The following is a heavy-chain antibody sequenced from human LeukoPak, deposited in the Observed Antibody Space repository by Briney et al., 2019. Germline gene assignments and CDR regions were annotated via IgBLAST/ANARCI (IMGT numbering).Heavy chain of an antibody. D-gene: IGHD1-26*01. CDR3: ARVSVSGSYRLDY. V-gene: IGHV1-69*05. Sequence: PEASVKVSCKASGGTFSSYAISWVRQAPGQGLEWMGGIIPIFGTANYAQKFQGRVTITTDESTSTAYMELSSLRSEDTAVYYCARVSVSGSYRLDYWGQGTLVTVSS. CDR1: GGTFSSYA. CDR2: IIPIFGTA. J-gene: IGHJ4*02.